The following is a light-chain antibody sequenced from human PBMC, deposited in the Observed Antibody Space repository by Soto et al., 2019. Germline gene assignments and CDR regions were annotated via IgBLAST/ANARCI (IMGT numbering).Light chain of an antibody. CDR3: SSYTSTSTLYV. CDR1: SSDIGGYNY. V-gene: IGLV2-14*03. CDR2: DVS. J-gene: IGLJ1*01. Sequence: QSALTQPASVSGSPGQSITISCTGTSSDIGGYNYVSWYQQLPGKVPKLIIYDVSNRPSGVSDRFSGSKSGNAASLTISGLQAEDEVDYYCSSYTSTSTLYVFGTGTNVTVL.